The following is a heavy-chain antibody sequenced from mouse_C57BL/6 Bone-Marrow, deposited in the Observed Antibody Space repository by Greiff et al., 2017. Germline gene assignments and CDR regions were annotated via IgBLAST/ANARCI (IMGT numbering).Heavy chain of an antibody. Sequence: VQLQQSGAELARPGASVKMSCKASGYTFTSYTMHWVKPRPGQGLEWIGYINPSSGYTKYNQKFKDKATLTADKSSSTAYMQLSSLASEDSAVYYCARGDYYGSAFAYWGQGTLVTVSA. CDR3: ARGDYYGSAFAY. V-gene: IGHV1-4*01. CDR2: INPSSGYT. J-gene: IGHJ3*01. CDR1: GYTFTSYT. D-gene: IGHD1-1*01.